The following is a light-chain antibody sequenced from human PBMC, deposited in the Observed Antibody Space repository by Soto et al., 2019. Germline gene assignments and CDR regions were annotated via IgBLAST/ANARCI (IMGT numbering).Light chain of an antibody. V-gene: IGLV2-8*01. Sequence: QSALTQPPSASGSPGQSVTISYTGTSSDVGGYNYVSWYQQHPGKAPKLMIYEVSKRPSGVPDRFSGSKSVNTASLTVSGLQAEDEADYYCISYAGSNNYVFGTGTKVTVL. CDR3: ISYAGSNNYV. J-gene: IGLJ1*01. CDR1: SSDVGGYNY. CDR2: EVS.